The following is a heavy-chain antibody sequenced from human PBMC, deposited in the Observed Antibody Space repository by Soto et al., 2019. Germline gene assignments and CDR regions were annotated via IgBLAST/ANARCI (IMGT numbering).Heavy chain of an antibody. CDR2: INHSGST. V-gene: IGHV4-34*01. Sequence: SETLSLTCAVYGGSFSGYYWSWIRQPPGKGLEWIGEINHSGSTNYNPSLKSRVTISVDTSKNQFSLKLSSVTAADTAVYYCAIVVPAAMHEGGNYYYYMDVWGKGTTVTVSS. J-gene: IGHJ6*03. CDR3: AIVVPAAMHEGGNYYYYMDV. D-gene: IGHD2-2*01. CDR1: GGSFSGYY.